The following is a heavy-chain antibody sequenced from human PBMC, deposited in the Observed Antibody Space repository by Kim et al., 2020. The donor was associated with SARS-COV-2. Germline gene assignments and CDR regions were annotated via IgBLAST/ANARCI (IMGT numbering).Heavy chain of an antibody. D-gene: IGHD6-19*01. CDR1: GVSFSGYY. Sequence: SETLSLTCAVYGVSFSGYYWRWIRQPPGKGLEWIGEINHSGSTNYYPSLKSRVTISVDTSKNQFSLKLSTVTAADTAVYYCARGTRQWLVRGPYYYYMDVWGKGTTVTVSS. V-gene: IGHV4-34*01. CDR2: INHSGST. CDR3: ARGTRQWLVRGPYYYYMDV. J-gene: IGHJ6*03.